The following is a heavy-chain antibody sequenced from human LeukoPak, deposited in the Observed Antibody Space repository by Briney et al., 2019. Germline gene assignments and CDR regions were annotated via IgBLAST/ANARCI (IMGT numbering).Heavy chain of an antibody. CDR1: GYTFTTYE. Sequence: ASVKVSCKASGYTFTTYEIHWVRQATGQGREGMGWMNPNSGNTGYVQNFQGRVTITRTTSINTAYMELSSLRSEDTAVYYCARGASRSFDYWGQGTLVTVSS. V-gene: IGHV1-8*03. J-gene: IGHJ4*02. CDR2: MNPNSGNT. CDR3: ARGASRSFDY.